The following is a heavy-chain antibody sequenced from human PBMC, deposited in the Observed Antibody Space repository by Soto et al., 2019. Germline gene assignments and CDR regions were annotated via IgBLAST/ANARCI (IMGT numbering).Heavy chain of an antibody. CDR1: GFTFSSYD. CDR3: ARAKMGYYYMDV. CDR2: IGTAGDT. J-gene: IGHJ6*03. V-gene: IGHV3-13*01. Sequence: GGSLRLSCAASGFTFSSYDMHWVRQATGKGLEWVSAIGTAGDTYYPGSVKGRFTISRENAKNSLYLQMNSLRAGDTAVYYCARAKMGYYYMDVWGKGTTVTVSS.